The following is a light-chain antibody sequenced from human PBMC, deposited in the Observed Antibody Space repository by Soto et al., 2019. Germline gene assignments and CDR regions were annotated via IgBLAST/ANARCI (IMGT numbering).Light chain of an antibody. CDR2: GAS. V-gene: IGKV3-20*01. Sequence: EIVLTQSPGTLSLSPGERATLSCRASQSVSSTYIAWYQQNPGQAPRLLIYGASSRATGIPDRFSGRGSGTDFTLTISRLEPEDFAVYVCEQYGRSPPFTFGQGTKVEIK. CDR1: QSVSSTY. J-gene: IGKJ2*01. CDR3: EQYGRSPPFT.